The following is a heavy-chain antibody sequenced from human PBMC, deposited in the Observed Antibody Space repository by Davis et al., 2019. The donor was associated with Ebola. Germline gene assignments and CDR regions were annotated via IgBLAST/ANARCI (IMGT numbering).Heavy chain of an antibody. V-gene: IGHV1-18*01. CDR3: AADSGSYSGDFYFDY. D-gene: IGHD1-26*01. Sequence: ASVKVSCKASGYTFTSYGISWVRQAPGQGLEWMGWISAYNGNTNYAQKLQGRVTITTDMSTSTVYMQLSSLRSEDTAVYYCAADSGSYSGDFYFDYWGQGALVTVSS. CDR2: ISAYNGNT. CDR1: GYTFTSYG. J-gene: IGHJ4*02.